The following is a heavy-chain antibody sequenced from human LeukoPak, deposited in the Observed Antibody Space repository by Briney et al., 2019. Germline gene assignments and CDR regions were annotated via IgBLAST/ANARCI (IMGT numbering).Heavy chain of an antibody. Sequence: PSETLSLTCTVSGGSISSSSYYWGWIRQPPGKGLEWIGSIYYSGSTYYNPSLKSRVTISVDTSKNQFSLKLSSVTAADTAVYYCASSSNWAYWYFDLWGRGTLVTVSS. D-gene: IGHD7-27*01. CDR3: ASSSNWAYWYFDL. V-gene: IGHV4-39*07. CDR2: IYYSGST. J-gene: IGHJ2*01. CDR1: GGSISSSSYY.